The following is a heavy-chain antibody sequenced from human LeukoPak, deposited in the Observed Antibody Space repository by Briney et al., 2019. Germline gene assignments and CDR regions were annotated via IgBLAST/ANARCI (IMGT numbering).Heavy chain of an antibody. CDR3: ARGLRNRSSGTRFDVFDI. D-gene: IGHD6-6*01. V-gene: IGHV4-59*01. J-gene: IGHJ3*02. CDR1: GASISNYY. Sequence: SETLSLTCTVSGASISNYYWTWIRQPPGKGLEWIGYIYYSGSTNYRPSLKSRVTISVDPSKNQVSLRLRSVTAADTAVYYCARGLRNRSSGTRFDVFDIWGQGTMVTVSS. CDR2: IYYSGST.